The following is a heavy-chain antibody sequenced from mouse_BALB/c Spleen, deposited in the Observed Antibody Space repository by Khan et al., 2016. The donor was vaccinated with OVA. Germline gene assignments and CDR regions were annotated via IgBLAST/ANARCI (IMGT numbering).Heavy chain of an antibody. Sequence: VQLKESGGGLVKPGGSLKLSCAASGFTFSTYAMSWVRQTPEKRLEWVATISSDGDYTYFPDNVTGRFTISRDNAKNTLCLQMTRLRSEDTAMYYCARSPYGNYAYWGQGTLVTVSA. CDR1: GFTFSTYA. V-gene: IGHV5-9-3*01. D-gene: IGHD2-1*01. CDR2: ISSDGDYT. J-gene: IGHJ3*01. CDR3: ARSPYGNYAY.